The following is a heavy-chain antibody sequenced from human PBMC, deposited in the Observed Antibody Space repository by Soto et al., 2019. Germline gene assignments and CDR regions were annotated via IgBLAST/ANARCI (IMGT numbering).Heavy chain of an antibody. CDR3: ARAGLGIAAAGTSYYFDY. J-gene: IGHJ4*02. CDR1: GYTFTSYG. CDR2: ISAYNGNT. V-gene: IGHV1-18*01. Sequence: QVQLVQSGAEVKKPGASVKVSCKASGYTFTSYGISWVRQAPGQGLEWMGWISAYNGNTNYAQKLQGRVTMTTDTSTSTGYMELRSLRSDDTAVYYCARAGLGIAAAGTSYYFDYWGQGTLVTVSS. D-gene: IGHD6-13*01.